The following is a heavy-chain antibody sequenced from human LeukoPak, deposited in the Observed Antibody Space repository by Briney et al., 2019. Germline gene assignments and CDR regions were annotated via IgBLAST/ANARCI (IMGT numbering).Heavy chain of an antibody. Sequence: SETLSLTCSVSGGSISSYYWSWIRQPPGKGLEWIGYIYYSGSTNYNPSLKSRVTISVDTSKNQFSLKLNSVTAADTAIYYCAAGYTSSWYYFDYWGQETLVTVSS. V-gene: IGHV4-59*08. J-gene: IGHJ4*02. CDR3: AAGYTSSWYYFDY. CDR1: GGSISSYY. CDR2: IYYSGST. D-gene: IGHD6-13*01.